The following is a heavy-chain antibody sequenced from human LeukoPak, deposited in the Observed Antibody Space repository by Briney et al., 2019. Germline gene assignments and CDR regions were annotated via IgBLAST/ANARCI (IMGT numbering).Heavy chain of an antibody. D-gene: IGHD3-22*01. V-gene: IGHV1-18*01. J-gene: IGHJ4*02. CDR1: GFTFSSYG. CDR2: ISAYNGNT. CDR3: ARTNVYYYDSSDYYPYFDY. Sequence: GGTLRLSCAASGFTFSSYGISWVRQAPGQGVEWMGWISAYNGNTNYAQKLQGRVTMTTDTSTSTAYMELRSLRSDDTAVYYCARTNVYYYDSSDYYPYFDYWGQGTLVTVSS.